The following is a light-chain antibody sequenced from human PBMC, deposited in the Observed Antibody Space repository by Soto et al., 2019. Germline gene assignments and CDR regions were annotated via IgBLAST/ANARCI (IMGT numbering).Light chain of an antibody. J-gene: IGLJ1*01. Sequence: QSVLTQPASVSGSPGQSITISCTGTSSDVGSYNLVSWYQQHPGKAPKLMIYEGSKRPSGVSNRFSGSKSGNTASLTISVLQAEDEADYYCCSYAGSSTLYVFGTGTKV. CDR1: SSDVGSYNL. CDR3: CSYAGSSTLYV. V-gene: IGLV2-23*01. CDR2: EGS.